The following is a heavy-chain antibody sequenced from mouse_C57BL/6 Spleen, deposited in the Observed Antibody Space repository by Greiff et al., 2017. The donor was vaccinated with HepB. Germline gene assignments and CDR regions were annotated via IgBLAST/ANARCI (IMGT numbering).Heavy chain of an antibody. CDR3: ARERDYYGHYYAMDY. J-gene: IGHJ4*01. CDR2: INYDGSST. D-gene: IGHD1-1*01. CDR1: GFTFSDYY. V-gene: IGHV5-16*01. Sequence: EVKLMESEGGLVQPGSSMKLSCTASGFTFSDYYMAWVRQVPEKGLEWVANINYDGSSTYYLDSLKSRFIISRDNTKNILYLQMSSLKSEDTATYYCARERDYYGHYYAMDYWGQGTSVTVSS.